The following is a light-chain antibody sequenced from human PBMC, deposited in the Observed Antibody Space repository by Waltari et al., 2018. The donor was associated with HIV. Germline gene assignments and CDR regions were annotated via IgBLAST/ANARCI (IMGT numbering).Light chain of an antibody. V-gene: IGLV2-23*02. CDR3: CSYAGSGLV. J-gene: IGLJ3*02. CDR2: EVT. CDR1: SSAVGAYTL. Sequence: QSALTQSASVSGSPGQSITISCTGTSSAVGAYTLFSWYQQHPGEVPKLLIYEVTKRPSGVSTRFSGSKSANTASLTISGLQAEDEADYYCCSYAGSGLVFGGGTKLTVL.